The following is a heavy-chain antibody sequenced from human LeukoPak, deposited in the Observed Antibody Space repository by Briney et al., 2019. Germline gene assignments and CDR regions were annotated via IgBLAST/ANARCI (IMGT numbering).Heavy chain of an antibody. CDR3: ASRHCSGGGCYFAGADPFDY. D-gene: IGHD2-15*01. CDR1: GFTVSSTY. Sequence: GGSLRLSCAASGFTVSSTYVSWVRQAPGKGLEWVSVIYKGGNTYYIDSVKGRFTISRDTSKNTLYLQMNSLRAEDTAVYYCASRHCSGGGCYFAGADPFDYWGQGTLVTVSS. CDR2: IYKGGNT. V-gene: IGHV3-53*01. J-gene: IGHJ4*02.